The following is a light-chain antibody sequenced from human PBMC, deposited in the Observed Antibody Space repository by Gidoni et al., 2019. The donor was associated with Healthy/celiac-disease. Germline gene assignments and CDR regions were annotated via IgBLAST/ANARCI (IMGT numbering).Light chain of an antibody. Sequence: EIVVAQSLGTLSLSPGERATLSCRASQSVSSRYLASYPQKSSQDPRLLIYGASSRATVLPDRFSGSWSVTDVTLTISRLEPEDFAVYYCQQYGSAPPWFIFGPGTNVDIK. V-gene: IGKV3-20*01. CDR3: QQYGSAPPWFI. CDR2: GAS. J-gene: IGKJ3*01. CDR1: QSVSSRY.